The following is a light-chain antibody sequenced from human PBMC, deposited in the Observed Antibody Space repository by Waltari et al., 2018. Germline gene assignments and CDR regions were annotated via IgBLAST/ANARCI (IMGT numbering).Light chain of an antibody. CDR2: LVS. CDR3: MQALQTPWT. CDR1: RGRRHSNGYTY. V-gene: IGKV2-28*01. J-gene: IGKJ1*01. Sequence: DIVMTQSPLSLPVTPGEPASISFRSSRGRRHSNGYTYLDWSLQRPGQSPQLLIYLVSNRAAGVPDRFSGSGTGRDCTVTISGVEAEDVGVYYCMQALQTPWTFGQGTKVEIK.